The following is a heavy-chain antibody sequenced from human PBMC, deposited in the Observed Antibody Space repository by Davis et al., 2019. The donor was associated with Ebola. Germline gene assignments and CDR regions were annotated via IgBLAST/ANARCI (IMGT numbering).Heavy chain of an antibody. CDR3: AKLFRIAALHWFDP. V-gene: IGHV3-23*01. CDR1: GFTFSSYA. Sequence: GESLKISCAASGFTFSSYAMSWVRQAPGKGLEWVSAISGSGGSTYYADSVKGRFTISRDNSKNTLYLQMNSLRAEDTAVYYCAKLFRIAALHWFDPWGQGTLVTVSS. J-gene: IGHJ5*02. CDR2: ISGSGGST. D-gene: IGHD6-6*01.